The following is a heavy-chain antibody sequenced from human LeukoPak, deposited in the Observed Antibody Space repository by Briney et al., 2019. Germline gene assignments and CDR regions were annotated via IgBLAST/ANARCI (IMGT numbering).Heavy chain of an antibody. V-gene: IGHV4-34*01. CDR1: GGSFSGYY. CDR2: INHSGST. CDR3: ARARGNDFWGRRTKSNLPWYSDL. Sequence: SETLSLTCAVYGGSFSGYYWSWIRQPPGKGLEWIGEINHSGSTNYNPSHKSRVTISVDTSKNQFSLKLSSVTAADTAVYYCARARGNDFWGRRTKSNLPWYSDLWARGTLFTVSS. J-gene: IGHJ2*01. D-gene: IGHD3-3*01.